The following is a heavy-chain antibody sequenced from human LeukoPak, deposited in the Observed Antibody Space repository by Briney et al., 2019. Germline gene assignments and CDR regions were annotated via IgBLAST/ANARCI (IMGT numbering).Heavy chain of an antibody. CDR3: ARGDSSSLIDY. J-gene: IGHJ4*02. CDR1: GFTFSSYD. V-gene: IGHV3-13*01. Sequence: GGSLRLSCAASGFTFSSYDMHWVRQATGKGLEWVSAIGIAGDTYHLGSVKGRFTISRENAKNSLFLQLNSLRAGDTAVYYCARGDSSSLIDYWGQGTLVTVSS. D-gene: IGHD6-13*01. CDR2: IGIAGDT.